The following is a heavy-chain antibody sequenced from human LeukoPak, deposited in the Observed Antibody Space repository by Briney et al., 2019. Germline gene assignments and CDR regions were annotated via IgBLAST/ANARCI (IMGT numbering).Heavy chain of an antibody. Sequence: GGSLRLSCAASGFTFSSYWMSWVRQGPGKGLEWVANIKQDGSEKYYVDSVKGRFTISRDNARNSQCLQMTSLRAEDTAVYYCARASSSGYRGADYWGQGTLVTVSS. D-gene: IGHD3-22*01. CDR3: ARASSSGYRGADY. V-gene: IGHV3-7*01. CDR2: IKQDGSEK. J-gene: IGHJ4*02. CDR1: GFTFSSYW.